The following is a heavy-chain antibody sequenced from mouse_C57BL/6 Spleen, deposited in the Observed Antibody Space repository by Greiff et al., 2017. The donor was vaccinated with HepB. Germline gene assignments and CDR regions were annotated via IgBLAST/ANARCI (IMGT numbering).Heavy chain of an antibody. J-gene: IGHJ4*01. V-gene: IGHV1-82*01. CDR1: GYAFSSSW. CDR2: IYPGDGDT. D-gene: IGHD2-5*01. Sequence: QVQLQQSGPELVKPGASVKISCKASGYAFSSSWMNWVKQRPGKGLEWIGRIYPGDGDTNYNGKFKGKATLTADKSSSTAYMQLSSLTSEDSAVYFCARPLDSNYLTVGMDYWGQGTSVTVSS. CDR3: ARPLDSNYLTVGMDY.